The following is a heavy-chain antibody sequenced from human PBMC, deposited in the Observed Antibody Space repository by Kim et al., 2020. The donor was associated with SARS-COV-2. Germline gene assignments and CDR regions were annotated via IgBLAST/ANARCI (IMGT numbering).Heavy chain of an antibody. CDR3: ARGLIWDQLLCVY. CDR2: INPNSGGT. V-gene: IGHV1-2*02. J-gene: IGHJ4*02. D-gene: IGHD2-2*01. CDR1: GYTFTGYY. Sequence: ASVKVSCKASGYTFTGYYMHWVRQAPGQGLEWMGWINPNSGGTNYAQKFQGRVTMTRDTSISTAYMELSRLRSDDTAVYYCARGLIWDQLLCVYWGQGTLVTVSS.